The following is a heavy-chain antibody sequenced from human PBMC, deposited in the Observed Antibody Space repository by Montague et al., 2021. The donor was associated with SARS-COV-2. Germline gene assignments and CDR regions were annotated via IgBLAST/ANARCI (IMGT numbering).Heavy chain of an antibody. CDR2: ISSSGNTI. D-gene: IGHD3-22*01. J-gene: IGHJ3*02. V-gene: IGHV3-48*03. CDR1: GFTFSNYE. Sequence: SLRLSCAASGFTFSNYEMNWVRQAPGKGLEWVSYISSSGNTIFYADSVKGRFTLSRDNAKNSLYLQMNSLRAEDTAVYYCARESRIPVLVVVITPAFDIWGQGTMVTVSS. CDR3: ARESRIPVLVVVITPAFDI.